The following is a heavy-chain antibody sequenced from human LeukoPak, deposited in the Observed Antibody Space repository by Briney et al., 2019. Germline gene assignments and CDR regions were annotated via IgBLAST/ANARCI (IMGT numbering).Heavy chain of an antibody. CDR3: ARYDGDDNDFDY. V-gene: IGHV4-59*01. J-gene: IGHJ4*02. D-gene: IGHD4-17*01. CDR2: VYYSGSV. Sequence: PSETLSLTCAVYGGSFSGYYWSWIRQPPGKGLEWIAYVYYSGSVNYNPSLQSRVTISVERSKDQFSLKLSSVTAADTAVYYCARYDGDDNDFDYWGLGALVTVSS. CDR1: GGSFSGYY.